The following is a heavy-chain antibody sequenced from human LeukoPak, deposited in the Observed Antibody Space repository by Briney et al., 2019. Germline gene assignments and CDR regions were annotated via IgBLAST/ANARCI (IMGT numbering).Heavy chain of an antibody. V-gene: IGHV3-48*03. CDR1: GFTFSSYE. Sequence: PGGSLRLSCAASGFTFSSYEMNWVRQAPGKGLEWVSYISSSGSTIYYADSVKGRFTISRDNAKNSLYLQMNSLRAEDTAVYYCASLTTNYVVSDYWGQGTLVTVSS. D-gene: IGHD1-7*01. CDR2: ISSSGSTI. CDR3: ASLTTNYVVSDY. J-gene: IGHJ4*02.